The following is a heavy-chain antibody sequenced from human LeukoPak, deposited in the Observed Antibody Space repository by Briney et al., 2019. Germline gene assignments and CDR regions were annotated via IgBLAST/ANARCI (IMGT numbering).Heavy chain of an antibody. V-gene: IGHV3-23*01. D-gene: IGHD4-4*01. J-gene: IGHJ4*02. Sequence: GGSLRLSCAASGFTFTNYAMSWVRQAPGRGLEWVSGLTGNGDSSHYADSVKGRFTISRDNSKNTLYLQMNSLRAEDTALYYCAKRDFGSNSKPPLFDSWGQGALVTVSS. CDR3: AKRDFGSNSKPPLFDS. CDR1: GFTFTNYA. CDR2: LTGNGDSS.